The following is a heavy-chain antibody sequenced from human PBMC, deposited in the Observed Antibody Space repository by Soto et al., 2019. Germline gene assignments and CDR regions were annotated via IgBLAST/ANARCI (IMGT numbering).Heavy chain of an antibody. Sequence: EASVKISCKGSGYSFTSYWISWVRQMPGKGLEWMGRIDPSDSYTNYSPSFQGHVTISADKSISTAYLQWSSLKASDTAMYYCARHESAAAGNYYGMDVWGQGTTVTVS. CDR2: IDPSDSYT. J-gene: IGHJ6*02. CDR3: ARHESAAAGNYYGMDV. D-gene: IGHD6-13*01. CDR1: GYSFTSYW. V-gene: IGHV5-10-1*01.